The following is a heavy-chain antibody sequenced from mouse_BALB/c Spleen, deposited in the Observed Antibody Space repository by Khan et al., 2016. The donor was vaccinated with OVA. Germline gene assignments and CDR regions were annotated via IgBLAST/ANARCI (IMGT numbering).Heavy chain of an antibody. CDR1: GYTFTNSG. J-gene: IGHJ4*01. V-gene: IGHV9-3-1*01. D-gene: IGHD4-1*01. CDR2: INTYTGEP. Sequence: QIQLVQSGPELKKPGETVKISCKASGYTFTNSGMNWVKQAPGKDLKWMGWINTYTGEPTYADDFKGRFAFSLETSASTTYLKINNLKNEDTATEFCSRLGYNGTMDYWGQGTSVTVSS. CDR3: SRLGYNGTMDY.